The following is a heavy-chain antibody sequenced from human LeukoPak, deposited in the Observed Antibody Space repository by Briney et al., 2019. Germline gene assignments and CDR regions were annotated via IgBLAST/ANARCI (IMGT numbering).Heavy chain of an antibody. CDR2: INLDGSQK. CDR3: ARDYHGYNAFVY. Sequence: GGSLRLSCAASGFTVFNYWMSWVRQAPGKGLEWVANINLDGSQKYYVDSLKGRFTISRDNARNSLYLQMNSLRAEDTAVYYCARDYHGYNAFVYWGQGTLVTVSS. V-gene: IGHV3-7*03. CDR1: GFTVFNYW. D-gene: IGHD5-24*01. J-gene: IGHJ4*02.